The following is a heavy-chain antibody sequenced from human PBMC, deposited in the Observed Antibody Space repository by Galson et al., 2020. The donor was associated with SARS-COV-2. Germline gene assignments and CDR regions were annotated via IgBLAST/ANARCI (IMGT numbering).Heavy chain of an antibody. CDR3: ARGEVSGWPKFDS. D-gene: IGHD6-19*01. J-gene: IGHJ4*02. Sequence: GGSLRLSCAVSGFPFSAYGIHWVRQAPGKGLEWVAVISYDEIKYYTDSVKGRFTISRDNSKSTVNLDMNSLRAEDTALYYCARGEVSGWPKFDSWGQGSLVTVSS. V-gene: IGHV3-30*03. CDR1: GFPFSAYG. CDR2: ISYDEIK.